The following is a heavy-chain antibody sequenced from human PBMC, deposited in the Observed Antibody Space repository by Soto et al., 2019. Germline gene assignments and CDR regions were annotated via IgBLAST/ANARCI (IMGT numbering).Heavy chain of an antibody. CDR2: INPNSGGT. Sequence: ASVKVSCKASGYTFTGYYMHWVRQAPGQGLEWMGWINPNSGGTNYAQKFQGRVNMTRDTSISTAYMELSRLRSDDTAMYYCASFFNFLTGYDAFDIWGQGTMVTVSS. J-gene: IGHJ3*02. V-gene: IGHV1-2*02. D-gene: IGHD3-9*01. CDR1: GYTFTGYY. CDR3: ASFFNFLTGYDAFDI.